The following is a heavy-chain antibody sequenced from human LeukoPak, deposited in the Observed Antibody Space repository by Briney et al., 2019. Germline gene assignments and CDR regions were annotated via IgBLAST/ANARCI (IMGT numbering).Heavy chain of an antibody. CDR2: ICSSGSTI. Sequence: RGGSLRLSCAASGFTFSSYEMNCVRDAPEKGVEWVSYICSSGSTIYYAHPVKGRFTIPRDNAQNSLYLHMNTLSADDTAVYYCAREMTKELETSRDAFDIWGQATMVTVSS. V-gene: IGHV3-48*03. CDR3: AREMTKELETSRDAFDI. J-gene: IGHJ3*02. CDR1: GFTFSSYE. D-gene: IGHD1-1*01.